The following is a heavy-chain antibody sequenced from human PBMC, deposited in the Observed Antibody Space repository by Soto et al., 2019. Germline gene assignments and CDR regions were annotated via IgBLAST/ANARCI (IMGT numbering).Heavy chain of an antibody. CDR1: GFTFSSYA. V-gene: IGHV3-23*01. Sequence: EVQLLESGGGLVQPGGSLRLSCAASGFTFSSYAMSWVRQAPGKGLEWVSAISGSGGSTYYADTVKGRFTISRDNSKNMLYLQMNSLRAEDTAVYYCAKDRTKISRGGEFDYWGQGTLVTVSS. J-gene: IGHJ4*02. D-gene: IGHD3-16*01. CDR3: AKDRTKISRGGEFDY. CDR2: ISGSGGST.